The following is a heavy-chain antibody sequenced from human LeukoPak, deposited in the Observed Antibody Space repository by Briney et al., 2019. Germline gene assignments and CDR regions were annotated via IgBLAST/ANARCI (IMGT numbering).Heavy chain of an antibody. CDR1: GGSFSGYY. Sequence: SETLSLTCAVYGGSFSGYYWSWIRQPPGKGLEWIGEINHSGSTNYNPSLKTRVTISVDTSKNQFSLKLSSVTAADTAVYYCARAGSSWYFDYWGQGTLVTVSS. CDR2: INHSGST. D-gene: IGHD6-13*01. V-gene: IGHV4-34*01. J-gene: IGHJ4*02. CDR3: ARAGSSWYFDY.